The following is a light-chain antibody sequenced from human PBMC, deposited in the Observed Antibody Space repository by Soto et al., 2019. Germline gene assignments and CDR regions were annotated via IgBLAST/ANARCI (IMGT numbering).Light chain of an antibody. CDR2: DTN. V-gene: IGLV1-44*01. CDR3: AAWDDSRNGPV. J-gene: IGLJ2*01. CDR1: SSNIGLND. Sequence: QSVLTQPPSASGTPGQTVTISCSGSSSNIGLNDVHWYRQLSGTAPQILIYDTNQQATGVPDRFSGSRSGTSASLAIHGLQSEDEVDYHCAAWDDSRNGPVFGGGTKVTVL.